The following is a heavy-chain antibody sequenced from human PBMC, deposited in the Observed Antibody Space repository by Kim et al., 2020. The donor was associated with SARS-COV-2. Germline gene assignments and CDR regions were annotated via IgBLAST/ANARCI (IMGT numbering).Heavy chain of an antibody. V-gene: IGHV3-21*01. CDR3: ARVKAAAGLGRYYYGMDV. CDR2: ISSSSSYI. J-gene: IGHJ6*02. D-gene: IGHD6-13*01. Sequence: GGSLRLSCAASGFTFSSYSMNWVRQAPGKGLEWVSSISSSSSYIYYADSVKGRFTISRDNAKNSLYLQMNSLRAEDTAVYYCARVKAAAGLGRYYYGMDVWGQGATVTVSS. CDR1: GFTFSSYS.